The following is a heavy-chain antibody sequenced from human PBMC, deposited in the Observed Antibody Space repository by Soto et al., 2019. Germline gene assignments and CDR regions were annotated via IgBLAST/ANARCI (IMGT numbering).Heavy chain of an antibody. CDR3: AKDGPWCGGDCYAEYFQH. V-gene: IGHV3-23*01. CDR1: GFTFSSYA. CDR2: ISGSGGST. J-gene: IGHJ1*01. D-gene: IGHD2-21*01. Sequence: GGSLRLSCAASGFTFSSYAMSWVRQAPGKGLEWVSAISGSGGSTYYADSVKGRFTISRDNSKNTLYLQMNSLRAEDTAVYYCAKDGPWCGGDCYAEYFQHWGQGTLVTVSS.